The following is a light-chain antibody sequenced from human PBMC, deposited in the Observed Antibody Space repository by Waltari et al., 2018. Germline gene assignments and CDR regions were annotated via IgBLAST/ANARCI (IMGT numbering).Light chain of an antibody. CDR1: GSNLGAGPA. CDR3: QSYDTSLSVV. J-gene: IGLJ3*02. CDR2: GST. Sequence: QSVLTQPPSVSGAPGQRVTIPCTGSGSNLGAGPAVHWYPQRPRAAPKLLIYGSTSRPLGVPDRFFGSTSGTSASLAITGLQAEDEADYYCQSYDTSLSVVFGGGTKLTVL. V-gene: IGLV1-40*01.